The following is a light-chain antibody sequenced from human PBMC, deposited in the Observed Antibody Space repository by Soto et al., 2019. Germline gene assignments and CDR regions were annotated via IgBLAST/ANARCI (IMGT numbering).Light chain of an antibody. V-gene: IGLV2-14*03. J-gene: IGLJ1*01. CDR2: DVS. CDR1: SSDVGGYNY. CDR3: SSYTSSSTYV. Sequence: QSMLTQPGPVSGSPGQSITISCTGTSSDVGGYNYVSWYQHHPGKAPKLLIYDVSNRPSGVSNRFSGSKSGNTASLTISGLQAEDEADYYCSSYTSSSTYVFGTGTKVTV.